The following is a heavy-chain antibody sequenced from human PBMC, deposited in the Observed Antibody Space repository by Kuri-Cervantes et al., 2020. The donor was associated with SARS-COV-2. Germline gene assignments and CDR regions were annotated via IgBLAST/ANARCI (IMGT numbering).Heavy chain of an antibody. CDR2: ISSSSTI. CDR1: GFTFSSYS. Sequence: GGSLRLSCAASGFTFSSYSMNWVRQAPGKGLEWVSYISSSSTIYYADSVKGRFTISRDNAKNTLYLQMNSLRAEDTAVYYCARTYSGSYYDHFDYWGQGTLVTVSS. D-gene: IGHD1-26*01. V-gene: IGHV3-48*01. J-gene: IGHJ4*02. CDR3: ARTYSGSYYDHFDY.